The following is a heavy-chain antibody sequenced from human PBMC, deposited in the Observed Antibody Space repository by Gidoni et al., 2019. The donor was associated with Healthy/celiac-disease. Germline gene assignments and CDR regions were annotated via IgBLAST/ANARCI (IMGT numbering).Heavy chain of an antibody. V-gene: IGHV3-23*01. CDR3: AKDHHEWELLYYFDY. CDR1: GFSFTGYA. CDR2: ISGSGGST. D-gene: IGHD1-26*01. J-gene: IGHJ4*02. Sequence: EVQLLESGGGLVQPGGSLRLSCSASGFSFTGYAMRWVRQAPGKGLEWVSAISGSGGSTYYADSVKGRFTISRDNSKNTLYLQMNSLRAEDTAVYYCAKDHHEWELLYYFDYWGQGTLVTVSS.